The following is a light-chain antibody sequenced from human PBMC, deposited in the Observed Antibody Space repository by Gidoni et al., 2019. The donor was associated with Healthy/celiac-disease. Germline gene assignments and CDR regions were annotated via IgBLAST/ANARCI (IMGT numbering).Light chain of an antibody. J-gene: IGLJ2*01. Sequence: QSVLTQPPSVSGAPGQRVPISCTGSSSNIGAGYDVHWYQHLPGTAPTLLIYGNSHRPSGVPDRFSGTKSGTPTSLAINALQAEDESDYYCQSYDSSLSGSGVFGGGTKLTV. CDR1: SSNIGAGYD. V-gene: IGLV1-40*01. CDR3: QSYDSSLSGSGV. CDR2: GNS.